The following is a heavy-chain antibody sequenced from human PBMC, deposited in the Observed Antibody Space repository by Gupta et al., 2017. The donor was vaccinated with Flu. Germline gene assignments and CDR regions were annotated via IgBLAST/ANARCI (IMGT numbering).Heavy chain of an antibody. CDR1: FTGHD. Sequence: FTGHDIYWMRQATGQGPEWMGWINPNTGNTEYAQKFQGRVTLTRDTSIATAYMELNSLGSEDTAVYYCARGQGRFDTWGQGTLVTVSA. V-gene: IGHV1-8*01. CDR3: ARGQGRFDT. CDR2: INPNTGNT. J-gene: IGHJ5*02.